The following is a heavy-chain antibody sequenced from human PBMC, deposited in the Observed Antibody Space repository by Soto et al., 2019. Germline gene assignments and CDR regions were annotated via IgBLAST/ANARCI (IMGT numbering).Heavy chain of an antibody. CDR3: ASTDFWSGYYRKGAGVDTAMVTRGTLDY. Sequence: TCTVSAFYLSSGTYYWSWLRQPPGKGLVWIGCIYYSGSTNYNPSVRSRVTISVDTSKNQFSLKLSSVTAADTAVYYCASTDFWSGYYRKGAGVDTAMVTRGTLDYWGRGTLVTVSS. D-gene: IGHD3-3*01. V-gene: IGHV4-61*01. CDR2: IYYSGST. CDR1: AFYLSSGTYY. J-gene: IGHJ4*02.